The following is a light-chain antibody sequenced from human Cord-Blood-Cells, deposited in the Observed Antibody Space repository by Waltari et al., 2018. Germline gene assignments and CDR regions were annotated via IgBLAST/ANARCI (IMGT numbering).Light chain of an antibody. Sequence: SSELTQDPAVSVALGQTVRITCQGDSLRSYYASWYQQKPGQAPVLVISGKKNRPSGILGRFSGSSSGNTASLTITGAQAEDEADYYCSSRDISGNHYVFGTGTKVTVL. CDR1: SLRSYY. V-gene: IGLV3-19*01. CDR2: GKK. CDR3: SSRDISGNHYV. J-gene: IGLJ1*01.